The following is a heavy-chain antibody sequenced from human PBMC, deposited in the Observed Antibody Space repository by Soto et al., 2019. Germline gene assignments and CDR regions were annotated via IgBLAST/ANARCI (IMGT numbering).Heavy chain of an antibody. Sequence: PGGSLRLSCRGSGFTFSNSWMHWVRHTPGKGLVWVSRINNDGSNAAYADSVKGRFTISRDNAKNTLYMYMNFLRVEDTGVYYCARGSPQFWQLFDNWGQGTLVTVSS. D-gene: IGHD3-3*01. CDR1: GFTFSNSW. CDR2: INNDGSNA. V-gene: IGHV3-74*01. CDR3: ARGSPQFWQLFDN. J-gene: IGHJ4*02.